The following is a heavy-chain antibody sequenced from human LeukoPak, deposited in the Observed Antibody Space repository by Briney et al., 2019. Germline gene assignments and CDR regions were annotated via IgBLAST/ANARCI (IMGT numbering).Heavy chain of an antibody. J-gene: IGHJ3*02. CDR2: IIPILGIA. Sequence: SVKVSCKASGGTFSSYTISWVRQAPGQGLEWMGRIIPILGIADYAQKFQGRVTITADKSTSTAYMELSSLRSEDTAVYYCASLVGRLCSSTSCSDAFDIWGQGTMVTVSS. CDR1: GGTFSSYT. D-gene: IGHD2-2*01. V-gene: IGHV1-69*02. CDR3: ASLVGRLCSSTSCSDAFDI.